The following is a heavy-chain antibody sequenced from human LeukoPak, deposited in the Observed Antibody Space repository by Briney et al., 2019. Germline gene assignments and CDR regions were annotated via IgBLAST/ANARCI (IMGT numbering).Heavy chain of an antibody. Sequence: GGSLRLSCAASGFTFSSYGMHWVRQAPGKGLEWVAVISYDGSNKYYADSVKGRFTTSTDNSKNTLYLQMNSLRAEDTAVYYCARLYSRVGPFDYWGQGTLVTVSS. D-gene: IGHD5-18*01. V-gene: IGHV3-30*03. CDR1: GFTFSSYG. J-gene: IGHJ4*02. CDR2: ISYDGSNK. CDR3: ARLYSRVGPFDY.